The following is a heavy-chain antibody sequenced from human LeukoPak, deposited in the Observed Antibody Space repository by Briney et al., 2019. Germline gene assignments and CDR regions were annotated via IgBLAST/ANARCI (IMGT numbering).Heavy chain of an antibody. D-gene: IGHD3-3*01. V-gene: IGHV4-4*07. CDR2: IYTSGSV. CDR1: AVSITNYY. Sequence: SETLSLTCSVSAVSITNYYWSWIRQPAGKGLEWLGRIYTSGSVNYNPSLKSRVTMSVDTSKNQFSLQLRSVTAADTAVYYCVRDRVFGIFDYWGQGTLVTVSS. CDR3: VRDRVFGIFDY. J-gene: IGHJ4*02.